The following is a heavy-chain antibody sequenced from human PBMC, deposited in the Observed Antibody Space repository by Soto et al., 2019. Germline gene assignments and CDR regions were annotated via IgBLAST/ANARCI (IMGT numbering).Heavy chain of an antibody. CDR3: ARVGPIVVVPADIHDAFDI. CDR1: SGSISSSNW. V-gene: IGHV4-4*02. CDR2: IYHSGST. J-gene: IGHJ3*02. Sequence: SETLSLTCAVSSGSISSSNWWSWVRQPPGKGLEWIGEIYHSGSTNYNPSLKSRFTISVDKSKNQFSLKLSSVTAADTAVYYCARVGPIVVVPADIHDAFDIWGQGTMVTVSS. D-gene: IGHD2-2*02.